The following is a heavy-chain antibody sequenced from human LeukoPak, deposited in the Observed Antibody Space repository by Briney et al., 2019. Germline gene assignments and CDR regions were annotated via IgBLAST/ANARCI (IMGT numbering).Heavy chain of an antibody. CDR1: GGSFSGYY. CDR3: ARVLSYYYDSSGYYPDY. V-gene: IGHV4-34*01. Sequence: PSETLSLTCAVYGGSFSGYYWSWIRQPPGKGLEWIGEINHSGSTNYNPSLKSRVTISVDTSKNQFSLKLSSVTAADTAVYYCARVLSYYYDSSGYYPDYWGQGTLATVSS. D-gene: IGHD3-22*01. CDR2: INHSGST. J-gene: IGHJ4*02.